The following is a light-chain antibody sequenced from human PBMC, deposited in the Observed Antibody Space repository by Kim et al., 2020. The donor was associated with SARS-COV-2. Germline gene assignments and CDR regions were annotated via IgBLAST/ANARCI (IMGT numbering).Light chain of an antibody. CDR1: SSNIGTNT. CDR3: AAWDDSLNGHMV. J-gene: IGLJ2*01. V-gene: IGLV1-44*01. CDR2: SNN. Sequence: QSVLTQPASASGTPGQTVTISCSGSSSNIGTNTVNWYQQVPGTAPKLLIFSNNQRPSGVPDRISGSKSGTSASLAINGLQSEDEADYYCAAWDDSLNGHMVFGGGTKLTVL.